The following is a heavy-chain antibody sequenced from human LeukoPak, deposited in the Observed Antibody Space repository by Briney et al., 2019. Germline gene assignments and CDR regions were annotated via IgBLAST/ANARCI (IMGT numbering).Heavy chain of an antibody. CDR1: GGSFSGYY. D-gene: IGHD1-1*01. Sequence: PSETLSLTCAVYGGSFSGYYWSWIRQPPGKGLEWIGEINHSGSANYNPSLKSRVTISVDKSKNQFSLRLSSVTAADTAVYYCARTTFEYYYGMDVWGQGTTVTVSS. J-gene: IGHJ6*02. CDR2: INHSGSA. V-gene: IGHV4-34*01. CDR3: ARTTFEYYYGMDV.